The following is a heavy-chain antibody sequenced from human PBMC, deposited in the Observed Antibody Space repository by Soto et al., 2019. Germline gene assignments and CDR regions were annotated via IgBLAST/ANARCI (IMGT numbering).Heavy chain of an antibody. V-gene: IGHV4-59*01. CDR1: GGSISSYY. CDR2: IYYSGST. D-gene: IGHD2-2*01. CDR3: ARGRGYCSSTSCFNDAFDI. Sequence: PSETLSLTCTVSGGSISSYYWSWIRQPPGEGLEWIGYIYYSGSTNYNPSLKSRVTISVDTSKNQFSLKLSSVTAADTAVYYCARGRGYCSSTSCFNDAFDIWGQGTMVTVSS. J-gene: IGHJ3*02.